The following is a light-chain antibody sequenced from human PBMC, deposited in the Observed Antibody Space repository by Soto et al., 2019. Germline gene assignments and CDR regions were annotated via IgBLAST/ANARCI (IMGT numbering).Light chain of an antibody. J-gene: IGKJ1*01. CDR3: QQYNNWPPWT. CDR1: QSVSSN. CDR2: GAS. V-gene: IGKV3-15*01. Sequence: EIVMTQSPATLSVSPGERATLSCRASQSVSSNLAWYQQKPGQAPRLLIHGASTRATGISARFSGSGSGTEFTLTISSLQFEDFAVYYCQQYNNWPPWTFGQGTKVEIK.